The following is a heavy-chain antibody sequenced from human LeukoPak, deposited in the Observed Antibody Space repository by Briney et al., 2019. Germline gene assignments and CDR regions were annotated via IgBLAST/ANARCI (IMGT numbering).Heavy chain of an antibody. CDR3: TKGYYEPFDC. J-gene: IGHJ4*02. CDR1: GGSISSYR. CDR2: ISYDGNT. V-gene: IGHV4-59*03. Sequence: TSETLSLTCNVSGGSISSYRWNWIRQPPGKGLEWIGYISYDGNTNYNPSLKSQVTLSGDTSKNQFSLNLKSVTAADTAIYYLTKGYYEPFDCWGQGTLVTVTS. D-gene: IGHD3-22*01.